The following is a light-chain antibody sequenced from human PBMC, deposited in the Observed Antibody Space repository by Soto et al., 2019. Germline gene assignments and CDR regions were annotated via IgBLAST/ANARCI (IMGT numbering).Light chain of an antibody. CDR1: PILVFIYGNTY. V-gene: IGKV2-30*01. CDR3: RHGTHWPFT. CDR2: KVS. Sequence: DVVMTQSPLSLSSTLGQPASISCRSSPILVFIYGNTYLNWFHQRPGQSPRCLIYKVSNRDPGVPDSFSGSGAGSVFPLKIRRVEAEYLGVYYFRHGTHWPFTFGPGTKVDSK. J-gene: IGKJ3*01.